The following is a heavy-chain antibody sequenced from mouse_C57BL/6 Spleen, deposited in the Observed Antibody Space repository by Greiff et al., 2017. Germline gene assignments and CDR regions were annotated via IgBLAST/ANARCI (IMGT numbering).Heavy chain of an antibody. Sequence: QVQLQQSGPELVKPGASVKISCKASGYAFSSSWMNWVKQRPGKGLEWIGRIYPGDGDTNYNGKLKGKATLTADKSSSTADMQLSSLTSEDSAVYFCARWYYGSSYPFADWGQGTLVTVSA. CDR2: IYPGDGDT. J-gene: IGHJ3*01. CDR3: ARWYYGSSYPFAD. D-gene: IGHD1-1*01. V-gene: IGHV1-82*01. CDR1: GYAFSSSW.